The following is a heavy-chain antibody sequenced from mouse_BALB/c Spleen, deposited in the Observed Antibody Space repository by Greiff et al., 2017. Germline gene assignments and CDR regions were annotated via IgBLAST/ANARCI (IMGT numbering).Heavy chain of an antibody. CDR2: ISYSGST. J-gene: IGHJ2*01. V-gene: IGHV3-8*02. CDR3: ARCAFDGEYFDY. CDR1: GDSITSGY. Sequence: EVQLQQSGPSLVKPSQTLSLTCSVTGDSITSGYWNWIRKFPGNKLEYMGYISYSGSTYYNPSLKSRISITRDTSKNQYYLQLNSVTTEDTATYYCARCAFDGEYFDYWGQGTTLTVSS.